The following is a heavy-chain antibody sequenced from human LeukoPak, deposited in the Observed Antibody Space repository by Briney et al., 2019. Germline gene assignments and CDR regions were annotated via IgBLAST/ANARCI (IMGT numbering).Heavy chain of an antibody. Sequence: PGRSLRLSCAASGFTFSSYGMHWVRQAPGKGLEWVAVIWYDGSNKYYADFVKGRFTISRDNSKNTLYLQMNSLRAEDTAVYYCARSPGIASSFDYWGQGTMVTVSS. V-gene: IGHV3-33*01. CDR1: GFTFSSYG. CDR2: IWYDGSNK. J-gene: IGHJ4*02. D-gene: IGHD6-13*01. CDR3: ARSPGIASSFDY.